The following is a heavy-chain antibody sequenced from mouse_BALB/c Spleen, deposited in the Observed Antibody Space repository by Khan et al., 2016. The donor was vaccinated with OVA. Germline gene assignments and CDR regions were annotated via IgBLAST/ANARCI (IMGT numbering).Heavy chain of an antibody. CDR1: GYTFTDYA. CDR2: ISTYSGNT. Sequence: QVQLKQSGPELVRPGVSVKISCKGSGYTFTDYAMHWVKQSHAKSLEWIGVISTYSGNTNYNQKFKGKATMTVDKSSSPHYMELARLTSEDYAIYYCSRRALSTMITTDAIDLWGQGTSVTVS. D-gene: IGHD2-4*01. J-gene: IGHJ4*01. CDR3: SRRALSTMITTDAIDL. V-gene: IGHV1S137*01.